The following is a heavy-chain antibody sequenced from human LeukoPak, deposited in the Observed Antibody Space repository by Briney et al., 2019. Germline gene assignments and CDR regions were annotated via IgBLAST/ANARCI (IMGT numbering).Heavy chain of an antibody. V-gene: IGHV3-23*01. CDR3: AKGGDLITIFGVVTPRGAFDI. D-gene: IGHD3-3*01. Sequence: GGSLRLSCAASGFTFSNYAMSWVRQAPGKGLEWVSAISGSGGSTYYADSVKGRFTISRDNSKNTLYLQMNSLRAEDTAVYYCAKGGDLITIFGVVTPRGAFDIWGQGTMVTVSS. CDR2: ISGSGGST. CDR1: GFTFSNYA. J-gene: IGHJ3*02.